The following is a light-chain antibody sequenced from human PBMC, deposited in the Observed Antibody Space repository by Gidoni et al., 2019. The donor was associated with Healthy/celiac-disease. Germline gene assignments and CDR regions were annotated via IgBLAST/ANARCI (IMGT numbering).Light chain of an antibody. CDR3: QQRSNWRVFT. V-gene: IGKV3-11*01. CDR2: DAS. CDR1: QSVSSY. Sequence: ESVLTQSPATLSLSPGERATLSCRASQSVSSYLAWYQQNPAQAPRLLIYDASNRATGIPARFSGSGSGTDFTLTISSLEPEDFAVYYCQQRSNWRVFTFGPXTKVDIK. J-gene: IGKJ3*01.